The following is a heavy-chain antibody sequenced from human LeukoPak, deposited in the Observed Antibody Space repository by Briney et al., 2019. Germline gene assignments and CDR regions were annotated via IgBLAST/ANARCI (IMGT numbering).Heavy chain of an antibody. J-gene: IGHJ3*02. Sequence: SETLSLTCAVSGYSISSGYYWGWIRQPPGKGLEWIGTIYHSGSTYYNPSLKSRVTISVDTSKNQFSLKLSSVTAADTAVYYCARGTEIVVVVAVTDAFDIWGQGTMVPVSS. D-gene: IGHD2-15*01. CDR3: ARGTEIVVVVAVTDAFDI. V-gene: IGHV4-38-2*01. CDR1: GYSISSGYY. CDR2: IYHSGST.